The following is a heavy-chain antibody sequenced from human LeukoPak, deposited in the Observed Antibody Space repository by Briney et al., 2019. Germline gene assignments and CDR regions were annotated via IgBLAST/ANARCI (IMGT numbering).Heavy chain of an antibody. J-gene: IGHJ4*02. CDR1: GFTFSSYA. V-gene: IGHV3-30-3*01. CDR3: AKARRYCSGGSCYYFDY. CDR2: ISYDGSNK. Sequence: GGSLRLSCAASGFTFSSYAMHWVRQAPGKGLEWVAVISYDGSNKYYADSVKGRFTIPRDDSKNTLYLQMNSLRAEDTAVYYCAKARRYCSGGSCYYFDYWGQGTLVTVSS. D-gene: IGHD2-15*01.